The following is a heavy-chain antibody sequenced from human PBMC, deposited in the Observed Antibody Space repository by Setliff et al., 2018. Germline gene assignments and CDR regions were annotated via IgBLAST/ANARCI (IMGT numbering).Heavy chain of an antibody. Sequence: GGSLRLSCAASGFTFSDHYMDWLRQAPGKGLEWVGRIRNKARIYTTEYAASVEGRFTVSRDDSKNSLFLQMNSLKTEDTAVYYCTRTPCSSSRCLSQLDYWSQGTLVTVSS. V-gene: IGHV3-72*01. CDR2: IRNKARIYTT. J-gene: IGHJ4*02. CDR3: TRTPCSSSRCLSQLDY. D-gene: IGHD2-2*01. CDR1: GFTFSDHY.